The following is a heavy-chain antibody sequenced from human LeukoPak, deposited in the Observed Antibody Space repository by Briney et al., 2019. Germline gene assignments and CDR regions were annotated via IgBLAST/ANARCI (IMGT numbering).Heavy chain of an antibody. J-gene: IGHJ4*02. CDR1: GFSFSNYW. D-gene: IGHD1-26*01. CDR3: ARVIVGATGSDY. Sequence: PGGSLRLSCVASGFSFSNYWMHWVRQPPGKGLVWVSRISDDGGTIHYADSVKGRFIISRDNAKNTLYLQINSLRAEDTAVYYCARVIVGATGSDYWGQGTLVTVSS. CDR2: ISDDGGTI. V-gene: IGHV3-74*01.